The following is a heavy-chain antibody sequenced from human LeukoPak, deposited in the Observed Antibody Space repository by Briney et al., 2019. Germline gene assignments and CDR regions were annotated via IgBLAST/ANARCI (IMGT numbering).Heavy chain of an antibody. J-gene: IGHJ5*02. CDR1: GFTFSSYS. CDR3: ARDHITGTTYWFDP. V-gene: IGHV3-21*01. CDR2: ISSSSSYI. Sequence: GGSLRLSCAASGFTFSSYSMNWVRQAPGKRLEWVSSISSSSSYIYYADSVKGRFTISRDNAKNSLYLQMNSLRAEDTAVYYCARDHITGTTYWFDPWGQGTLVTVSS. D-gene: IGHD1-7*01.